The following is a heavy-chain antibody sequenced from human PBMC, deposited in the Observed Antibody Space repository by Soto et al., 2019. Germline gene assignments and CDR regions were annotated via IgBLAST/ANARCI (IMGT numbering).Heavy chain of an antibody. D-gene: IGHD6-13*01. Sequence: GGSLRLSCAASGFTFSSYGMHWVRQAPGKGLEWVTVIWYDGSNKYYADSVKGRFTISRDNSKNTLYLQMNSLRAEDTAVYYCARDIAAAVSGCLDYWGQGTLVTVSS. V-gene: IGHV3-33*01. CDR1: GFTFSSYG. CDR2: IWYDGSNK. CDR3: ARDIAAAVSGCLDY. J-gene: IGHJ4*02.